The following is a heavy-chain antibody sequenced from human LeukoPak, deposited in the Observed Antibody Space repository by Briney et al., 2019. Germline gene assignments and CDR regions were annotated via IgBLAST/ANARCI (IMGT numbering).Heavy chain of an antibody. CDR3: ARGGGGNYRDY. D-gene: IGHD1-26*01. Sequence: AGGSLRLSCAASGFTVSSSYMSWVRQAPGKGLEWVSVIYSGGTTYYADSVKGRFTISRDNSKNTLYLQMNSLRVEDTAVYYCARGGGGNYRDYWGQGTLVTVSS. J-gene: IGHJ4*02. V-gene: IGHV3-66*02. CDR1: GFTVSSSY. CDR2: IYSGGTT.